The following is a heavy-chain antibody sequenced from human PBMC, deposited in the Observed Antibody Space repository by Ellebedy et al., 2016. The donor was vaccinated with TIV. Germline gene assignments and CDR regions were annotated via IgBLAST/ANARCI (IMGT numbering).Heavy chain of an antibody. V-gene: IGHV3-9*01. CDR3: AKGAREGSIRVYFDY. Sequence: SLKISCAASGFTFHDYGMHWVRQAPGKGLEWVSGISWNSVSRGYADSVKGRFTISRDDAKNSLYLQISSLRADDTAMYYCAKGAREGSIRVYFDYWGQGTLVTVSS. J-gene: IGHJ4*02. CDR2: ISWNSVSR. CDR1: GFTFHDYG. D-gene: IGHD1-26*01.